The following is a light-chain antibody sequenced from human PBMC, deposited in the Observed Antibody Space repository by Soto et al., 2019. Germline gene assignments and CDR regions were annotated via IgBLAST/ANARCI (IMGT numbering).Light chain of an antibody. V-gene: IGKV3-15*01. CDR1: QSVSSK. J-gene: IGKJ1*01. Sequence: EIVMTQSPATLSVSPGERATLSCRASQSVSSKLAWYQQKPGQAPRLLIYDGSRRATGIPATFSGSGSGTEFTLTISSLQSEDFAVYYCQQYDYWPRTFGQGTKVEV. CDR2: DGS. CDR3: QQYDYWPRT.